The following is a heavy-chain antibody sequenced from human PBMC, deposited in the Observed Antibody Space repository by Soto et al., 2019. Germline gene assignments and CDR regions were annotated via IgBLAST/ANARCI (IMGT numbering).Heavy chain of an antibody. CDR1: GGSFSGYY. V-gene: IGHV4-34*01. Sequence: QVQLQQWGAGLLKPSETLSLTCAVYGGSFSGYYWSWIRQPPGKGLEWIGEINHSGSTNYNPSLKSRVTISVDTSKNQLSLKLSSVTAADTAVYYCARGRWFGELLPRFAYWGQGTLVTVSS. CDR3: ARGRWFGELLPRFAY. CDR2: INHSGST. D-gene: IGHD3-10*01. J-gene: IGHJ4*02.